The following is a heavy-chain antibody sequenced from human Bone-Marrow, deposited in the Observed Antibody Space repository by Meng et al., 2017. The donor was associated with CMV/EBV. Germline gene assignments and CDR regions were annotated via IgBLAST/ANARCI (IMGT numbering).Heavy chain of an antibody. J-gene: IGHJ6*01. Sequence: ASVKVSCKASGYTFTGYYMHWVRQAPGQGLEWMGWINPNSGGTNYAQKFQGRVTMTRDTSISTAYMELSRLRSDDTAVYYCARVEMRGRRYLGMDVWGQGTTVTVSS. CDR1: GYTFTGYY. CDR3: ARVEMRGRRYLGMDV. D-gene: IGHD5-24*01. CDR2: INPNSGGT. V-gene: IGHV1-2*02.